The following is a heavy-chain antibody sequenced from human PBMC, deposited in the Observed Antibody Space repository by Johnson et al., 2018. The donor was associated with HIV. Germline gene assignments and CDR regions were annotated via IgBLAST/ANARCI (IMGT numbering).Heavy chain of an antibody. D-gene: IGHD4-17*01. CDR1: GFTFDYYG. Sequence: MLLVVSGGGVVRPGGSLRLSCAASGFTFDYYGMTWVRQTPGKGLEWVSGINWNGGSIGYADSVKGRFTISRDNAKNSLYLQMSSLRAEDTALYYCAKGDYGDYEGSDAFDIWGQGTMVTVSS. CDR3: AKGDYGDYEGSDAFDI. V-gene: IGHV3-20*04. CDR2: INWNGGSI. J-gene: IGHJ3*02.